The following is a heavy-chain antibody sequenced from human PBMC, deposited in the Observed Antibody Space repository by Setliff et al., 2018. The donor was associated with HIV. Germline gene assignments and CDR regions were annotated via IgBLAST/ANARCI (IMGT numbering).Heavy chain of an antibody. CDR2: IYPGDSKT. J-gene: IGHJ6*03. D-gene: IGHD5-12*01. CDR3: ARQGEMATMASHYYYMDV. CDR1: GYSFTSYW. V-gene: IGHV5-51*01. Sequence: PGESLKISCKGSGYSFTSYWIGWVRQMPAKGLEWMGIIYPGDSKTRYSPSFQGQVTISDDKSISTAYLQWSSLKASDTAMYYCARQGEMATMASHYYYMDVWGKGTTVTV.